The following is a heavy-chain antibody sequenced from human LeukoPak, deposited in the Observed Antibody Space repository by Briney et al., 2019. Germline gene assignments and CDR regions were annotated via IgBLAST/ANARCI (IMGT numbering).Heavy chain of an antibody. Sequence: GGSLRLSCAASGFTFNGYWMSWVRQAPGKGLEWVANIKQDGSERYYVDSVKGRFTISRDNAKNLLYLQMNSLRAEDTAVYYCATSPVYSYGHPYYFDYWGQGTLVTVSS. CDR3: ATSPVYSYGHPYYFDY. D-gene: IGHD5-18*01. V-gene: IGHV3-7*01. J-gene: IGHJ4*02. CDR2: IKQDGSER. CDR1: GFTFNGYW.